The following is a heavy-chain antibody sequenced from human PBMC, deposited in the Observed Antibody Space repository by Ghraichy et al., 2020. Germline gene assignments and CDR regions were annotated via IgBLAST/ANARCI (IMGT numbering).Heavy chain of an antibody. CDR1: GFTFSNAW. J-gene: IGHJ4*02. Sequence: GGSLRLSCAASGFTFSNAWMSWVRQAPGKGLEWVGRIKSKTDGGTIDYAAPVKGRFTISRDDSKNTLYLQMNSLKTEDTAVYYCTAAVYISNVGLFDYWGQGILVTVSS. CDR3: TAAVYISNVGLFDY. D-gene: IGHD2-2*01. V-gene: IGHV3-15*01. CDR2: IKSKTDGGTI.